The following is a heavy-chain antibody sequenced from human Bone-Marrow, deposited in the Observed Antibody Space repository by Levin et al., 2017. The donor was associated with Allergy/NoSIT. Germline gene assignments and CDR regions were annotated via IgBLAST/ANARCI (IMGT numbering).Heavy chain of an antibody. CDR2: ISSSSSYI. D-gene: IGHD6-6*01. Sequence: GGSLRLSCAASGFTFSSYSMNWVRQAPGKGLEWVSSISSSSSYIYYADSVKGRFTISRDNPKNSLYLQMNSLRAEDTAVYYCARDLPEGSYSSSSWGFVYWGQGTLVTVSS. J-gene: IGHJ4*02. CDR1: GFTFSSYS. CDR3: ARDLPEGSYSSSSWGFVY. V-gene: IGHV3-21*01.